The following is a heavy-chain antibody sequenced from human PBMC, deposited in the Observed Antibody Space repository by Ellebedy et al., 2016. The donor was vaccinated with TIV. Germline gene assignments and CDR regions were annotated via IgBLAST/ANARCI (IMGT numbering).Heavy chain of an antibody. CDR3: ARVRGARTRNYYYYYGMDV. CDR1: GYTFTSYY. J-gene: IGHJ6*02. D-gene: IGHD4/OR15-4a*01. CDR2: INPNSGGT. Sequence: ASVKVSCXASGYTFTSYYMHWVRQAPGQGPEWMGWINPNSGGTNYAQKFQGRVTMTRDTSISTAYMELSRLRSDDTAVYYCARVRGARTRNYYYYYGMDVWGQGTTVTVSS. V-gene: IGHV1-2*02.